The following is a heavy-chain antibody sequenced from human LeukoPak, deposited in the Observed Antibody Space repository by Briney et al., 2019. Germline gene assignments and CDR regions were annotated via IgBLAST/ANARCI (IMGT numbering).Heavy chain of an antibody. V-gene: IGHV4-34*01. CDR3: ARGRAVAGTGFDY. CDR2: INHSGGT. Sequence: KPSETLSLTCGVYGGSFSGNYWSWIRQPPGKGLEWIGQINHSGGTNYNPSLKSRVTISVDTSKNQFSLQLNSVTPEDTAVYYCARGRAVAGTGFDYWGRGTLVTVSS. J-gene: IGHJ4*02. CDR1: GGSFSGNY. D-gene: IGHD6-19*01.